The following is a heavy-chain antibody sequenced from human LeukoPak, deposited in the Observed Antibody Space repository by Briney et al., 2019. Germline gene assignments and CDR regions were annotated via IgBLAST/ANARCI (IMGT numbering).Heavy chain of an antibody. J-gene: IGHJ4*02. D-gene: IGHD3-3*01. CDR1: GYTFANYW. CDR2: FYPAESRV. CDR3: ARSSRSAFDY. Sequence: GESLKISCRVSGYTFANYWIGWARQMPGKGLEWVGIFYPAESRVRYGPSFRGQVTISVDKSISTAYLQWNSLKAPDSALYYCARSSRSAFDYWGQGTLVSVSS. V-gene: IGHV5-51*01.